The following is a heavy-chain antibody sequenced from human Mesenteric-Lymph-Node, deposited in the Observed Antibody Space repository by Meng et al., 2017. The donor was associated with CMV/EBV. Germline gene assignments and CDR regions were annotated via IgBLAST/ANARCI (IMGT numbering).Heavy chain of an antibody. CDR3: ARGAAYSGSYWNFDY. CDR1: GYTFTTYG. Sequence: ASVKVSCKASGYTFTTYGINRVRQATGQGLEWMGCMIPNSNNTGDVQKFQGRVTMTRDTSTSTVYMELSSLRSEDTAVYYCARGAAYSGSYWNFDYWGQGTLVTVSS. V-gene: IGHV1-8*02. D-gene: IGHD1-26*01. CDR2: MIPNSNNT. J-gene: IGHJ4*02.